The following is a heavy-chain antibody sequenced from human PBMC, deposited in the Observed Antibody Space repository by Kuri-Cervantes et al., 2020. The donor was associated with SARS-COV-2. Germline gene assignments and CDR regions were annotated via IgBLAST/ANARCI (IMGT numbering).Heavy chain of an antibody. J-gene: IGHJ4*02. CDR2: ISAYNGNT. Sequence: GGSLRLSCKASGYTFTSYGISWVRQAPGQGLEWMGWISAYNGNTNYAQKLQGRVTMTRDTSTSTVYMELSSLRSEDTAIYYCYCAPKEGFDSWGQGTLVTVSS. CDR3: YCAPKEGFDS. D-gene: IGHD2-21*01. CDR1: GYTFTSYG. V-gene: IGHV1-18*01.